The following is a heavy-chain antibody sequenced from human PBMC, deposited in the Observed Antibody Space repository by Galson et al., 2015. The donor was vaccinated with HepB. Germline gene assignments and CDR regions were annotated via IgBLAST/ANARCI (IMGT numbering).Heavy chain of an antibody. CDR1: GYSFTSYW. CDR3: ARYYPAKRGLQLPRYYSDY. J-gene: IGHJ4*02. D-gene: IGHD5-24*01. V-gene: IGHV5-51*01. Sequence: QSGAEVKKPGESLKISCKGSGYSFTSYWIGWVRQMPGKGLEWMGIIYPGDSDTRYSPSFQGQVTISADKSISTAYLQWSSLKASDTAMYSCARYYPAKRGLQLPRYYSDYWARGTLFTVSS. CDR2: IYPGDSDT.